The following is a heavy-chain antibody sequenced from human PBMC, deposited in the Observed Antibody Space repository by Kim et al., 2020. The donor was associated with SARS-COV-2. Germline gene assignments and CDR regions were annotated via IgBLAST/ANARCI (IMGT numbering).Heavy chain of an antibody. CDR3: ARAPTAYGDYLDY. J-gene: IGHJ4*02. V-gene: IGHV3-30*04. CDR2: ISYDGSNK. Sequence: GGSLRLSCAASGFTFSSYAMHWVRQAPGKGLEWVAVISYDGSNKYYADSVKGRFTISRDNSKNTLYLQMNSLRAEDTAVYYCARAPTAYGDYLDYWGQGTLVTVSS. D-gene: IGHD4-17*01. CDR1: GFTFSSYA.